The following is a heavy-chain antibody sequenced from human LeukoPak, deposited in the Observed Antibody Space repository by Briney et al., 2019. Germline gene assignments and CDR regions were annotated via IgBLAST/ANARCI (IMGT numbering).Heavy chain of an antibody. Sequence: PGGSLRLSCAASGFTFSSYAMRWVRQAPGKGLEWVAVISYDGSNKYYADSVKGRFTISRDNSKNTLYLQMNSLRAEDTAVYYCERDQYGEDTAMVISYWGQGTLVTVSS. CDR3: ERDQYGEDTAMVISY. J-gene: IGHJ4*02. V-gene: IGHV3-30*04. CDR2: ISYDGSNK. D-gene: IGHD5-18*01. CDR1: GFTFSSYA.